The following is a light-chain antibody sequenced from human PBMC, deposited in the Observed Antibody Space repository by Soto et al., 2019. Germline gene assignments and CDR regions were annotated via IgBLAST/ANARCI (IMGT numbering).Light chain of an antibody. CDR1: QSVNSRF. V-gene: IGKV3-20*01. Sequence: EVVLTQSPVTLSLSPGERATLSCRASQSVNSRFLAWYQHKPGQAPRLLIYAASTRATGIPDRFSGSASGTDFFTLTISRLEPEDFAVYYCQRYGDSPPNTFGQGTKLEIK. J-gene: IGKJ2*01. CDR3: QRYGDSPPNT. CDR2: AAS.